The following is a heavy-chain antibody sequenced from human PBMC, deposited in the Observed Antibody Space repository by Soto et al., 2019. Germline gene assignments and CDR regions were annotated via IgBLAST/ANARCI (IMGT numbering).Heavy chain of an antibody. D-gene: IGHD6-19*01. CDR3: ARDMQQWHRENFYY. Sequence: GGSLRLSCAASGFTFSSYSMNWVRQAPGKGLEWVSYISSSSSTIYYADSVKGRFTISRDNAKNSLYLQMNSLRAEDTAVYYCARDMQQWHRENFYYWGQGTLVTVSS. CDR1: GFTFSSYS. V-gene: IGHV3-48*01. J-gene: IGHJ4*02. CDR2: ISSSSSTI.